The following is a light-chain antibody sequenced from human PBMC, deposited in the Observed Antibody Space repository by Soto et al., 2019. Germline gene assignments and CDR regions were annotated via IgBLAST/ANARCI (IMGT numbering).Light chain of an antibody. CDR2: DLN. V-gene: IGLV2-11*01. CDR1: SSDVSAYDY. Sequence: QSALTQPRSVSGSPGQSATISCTGTSSDVSAYDYVSWYQHRPGKPPKLMIYDLNKRPSGVPDRFSGSKSGNTASLTISGLQAEDEAAYYCCSYAGTYPFVVFGGGTKVTVL. J-gene: IGLJ2*01. CDR3: CSYAGTYPFVV.